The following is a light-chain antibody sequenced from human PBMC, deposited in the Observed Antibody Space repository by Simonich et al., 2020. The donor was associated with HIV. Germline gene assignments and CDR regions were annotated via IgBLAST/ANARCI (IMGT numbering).Light chain of an antibody. CDR3: QQYYSTPYT. V-gene: IGKV4-1*01. Sequence: DIVMTQSPDSLAVSLGERATINCKSSQSVLYSSNNKNYLAGYQQKPGQPPKLLIYWAAYRASGVPDRFSGSGSGTDFTLTISILQAEDVAVYYCQQYYSTPYTFGQGTKLEIK. J-gene: IGKJ2*01. CDR1: QSVLYSSNNKNY. CDR2: WAA.